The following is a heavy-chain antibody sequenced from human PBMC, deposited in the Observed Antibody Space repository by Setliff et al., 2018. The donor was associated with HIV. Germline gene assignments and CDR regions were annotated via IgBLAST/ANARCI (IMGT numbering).Heavy chain of an antibody. CDR3: ARDYYDSSGYLAFDY. Sequence: SETLSLTCAVSGYSTSSGYYWGWIRQPPGKGLEWIGSIYHSGGTYYNPSLKSRVTISVDTSKNQFSLKLSSVTAADTAVYYCARDYYDSSGYLAFDYWGQGTQVTVSS. D-gene: IGHD3-22*01. J-gene: IGHJ4*02. V-gene: IGHV4-38-2*02. CDR1: GYSTSSGYY. CDR2: IYHSGGT.